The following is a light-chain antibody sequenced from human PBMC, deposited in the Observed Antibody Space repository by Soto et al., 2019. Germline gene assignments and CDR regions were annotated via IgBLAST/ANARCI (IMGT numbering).Light chain of an antibody. CDR1: QSLVHSDGNTY. CDR2: KVS. V-gene: IGKV2-24*01. J-gene: IGKJ2*01. CDR3: MQATQFPRYT. Sequence: DIVMTQTPLSSPVTLGQPASISCRSSQSLVHSDGNTYLSWLHQRPGQPPRLLIYKVSHRLSGVPDRCSGSGAGTDFTLKSSRVEAEDVGVYYCMQATQFPRYTFGQGTKLEIK.